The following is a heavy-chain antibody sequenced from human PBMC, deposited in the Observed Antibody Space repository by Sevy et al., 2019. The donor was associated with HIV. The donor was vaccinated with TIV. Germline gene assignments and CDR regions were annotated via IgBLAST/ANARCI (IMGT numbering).Heavy chain of an antibody. CDR1: RFTVNNNY. D-gene: IGHD5-18*01. CDR2: IYSDATT. J-gene: IGHJ4*02. Sequence: GGSLRLSCAASRFTVNNNYMTWVRQAPGKGLEGISIIYSDATTYHADSVKDRFNISRDNSKNMPYLQMNNLRVEDTAVYYCARGKTGYGYALSYWGQGTLVTVSS. CDR3: ARGKTGYGYALSY. V-gene: IGHV3-66*01.